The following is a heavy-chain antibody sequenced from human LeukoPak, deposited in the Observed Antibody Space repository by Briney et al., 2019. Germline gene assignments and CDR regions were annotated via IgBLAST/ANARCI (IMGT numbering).Heavy chain of an antibody. D-gene: IGHD3-10*01. CDR2: IRYEGSNK. J-gene: IGHJ4*02. CDR1: GFTFSSYG. CDR3: AKDLPEYYGSGSYGFDY. V-gene: IGHV3-30*02. Sequence: GGSLRLSCAASGFTFSSYGLHWVRQAPGKGLEWVAFIRYEGSNKYYADSVKGRFTISRDNSKNTLFLQMNSLRADDTAVYYCAKDLPEYYGSGSYGFDYWGQGTLVTVSS.